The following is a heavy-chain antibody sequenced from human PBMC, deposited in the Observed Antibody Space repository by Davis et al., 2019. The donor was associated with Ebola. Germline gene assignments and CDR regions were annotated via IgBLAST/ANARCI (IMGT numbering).Heavy chain of an antibody. CDR3: AREVLVGAMAFDI. D-gene: IGHD1-26*01. CDR2: IKQDGSEK. CDR1: GFTFSSYW. Sequence: GESLKISCAASGFTFSSYWMSWVRQAPGKGLEWVANIKQDGSEKYYVDSVKGRFTISRDNAKNSLYLQMNSLRAEDTAVYYCAREVLVGAMAFDIWGQGTMVTVSS. J-gene: IGHJ3*02. V-gene: IGHV3-7*01.